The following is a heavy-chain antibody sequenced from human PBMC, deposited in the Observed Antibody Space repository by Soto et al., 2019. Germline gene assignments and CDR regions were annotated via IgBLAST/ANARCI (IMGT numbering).Heavy chain of an antibody. D-gene: IGHD2-15*01. J-gene: IGHJ4*02. CDR2: ISGSGGST. V-gene: IGHV3-23*01. CDR1: GFTFSSYA. CDR3: ATPLGDFIVVVVDATKYFDY. Sequence: EVQLLESGGGLVQPGGSLRLSCAASGFTFSSYAMSWVRQAPGKGLEWVSAISGSGGSTYYADSVKGRFTISRDNSKNTLYLQMNSLRAEDTAVYYCATPLGDFIVVVVDATKYFDYWGQGTLVTVSS.